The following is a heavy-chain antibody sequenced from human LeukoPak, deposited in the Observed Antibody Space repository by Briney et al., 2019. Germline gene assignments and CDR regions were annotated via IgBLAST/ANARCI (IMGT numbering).Heavy chain of an antibody. CDR2: INPNSGGT. CDR1: GYTFTGYY. Sequence: ASVKVSCKASGYTFTGYYIHWVRQAPGQGLEWMGWINPNSGGTNYAQKFQGRVTMTRDTSISTAYMELNRLRSDDTALYYCARDCHSSGWYGDYYYYYYMDVWGKGTTVTVSS. D-gene: IGHD6-19*01. CDR3: ARDCHSSGWYGDYYYYYYMDV. V-gene: IGHV1-2*02. J-gene: IGHJ6*03.